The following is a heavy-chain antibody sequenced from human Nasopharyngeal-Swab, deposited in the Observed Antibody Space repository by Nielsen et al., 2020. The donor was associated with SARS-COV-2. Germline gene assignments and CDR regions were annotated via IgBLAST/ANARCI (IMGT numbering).Heavy chain of an antibody. CDR1: GFTFRSYA. CDR2: ISGSDHTT. Sequence: GESLKISCAASGFTFRSYAISWVRQAPGKGLEWVSVISGSDHTTYYAHSVKGRFTISRDNSKNTVNLQMNSLRVEDTAIYYCAKDRDSGDDSDDYYHYYGMDVWGQGTTVTVFS. D-gene: IGHD5-12*01. V-gene: IGHV3-23*01. J-gene: IGHJ6*02. CDR3: AKDRDSGDDSDDYYHYYGMDV.